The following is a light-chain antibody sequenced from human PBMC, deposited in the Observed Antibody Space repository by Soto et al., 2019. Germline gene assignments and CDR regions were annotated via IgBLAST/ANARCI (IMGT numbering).Light chain of an antibody. CDR3: CSYVGATTYV. J-gene: IGLJ1*01. Sequence: QSFLTQPASVSGSPGQSITISCTGTSSTVGGLNVVSWYQQHPGKAPKVIIYEGIKRPSGVSNRFSGSNSGSTASLTISGLQAEDEADYYCCSYVGATTYVFGTGTKVTVL. CDR2: EGI. CDR1: SSTVGGLNV. V-gene: IGLV2-23*01.